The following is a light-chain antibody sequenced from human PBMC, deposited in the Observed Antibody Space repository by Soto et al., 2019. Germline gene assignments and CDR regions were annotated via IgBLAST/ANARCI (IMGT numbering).Light chain of an antibody. CDR1: QSVGND. Sequence: IVLTQSPATLSLSPGERATLSCRTSQSVGNDLAWYQVKPGQAPRLLIVDASNRATGVPPRFSGSRSGTGFTLTINILYPEDFALYCCQQRSACPITFGGGTSVRIK. CDR2: DAS. V-gene: IGKV3-11*01. CDR3: QQRSACPIT. J-gene: IGKJ4*01.